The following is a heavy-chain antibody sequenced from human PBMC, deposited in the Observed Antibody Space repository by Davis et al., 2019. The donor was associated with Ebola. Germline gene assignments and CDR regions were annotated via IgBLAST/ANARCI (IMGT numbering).Heavy chain of an antibody. CDR3: VRDLPLGAGMDV. J-gene: IGHJ6*02. CDR1: GYTFTSYG. CDR2: ISAYHGNT. V-gene: IGHV1-18*04. D-gene: IGHD3-16*01. Sequence: ASVKVSCKASGYTFTSYGISWVRQAPGQGLEWMGWISAYHGNTKYAEKFQGRVSMTAETYTSTAYMELRSLRSDDTAIYYCVRDLPLGAGMDVWGQGTTVTVSS.